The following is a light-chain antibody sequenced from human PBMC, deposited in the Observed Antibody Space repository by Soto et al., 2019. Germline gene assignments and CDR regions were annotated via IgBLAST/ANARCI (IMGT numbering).Light chain of an antibody. V-gene: IGLV1-44*01. CDR1: NSNIGSNN. CDR2: DDN. CDR3: ATWDDSPNVFYV. J-gene: IGLJ1*01. Sequence: QSVLTQLPSASGTPGQRVTISCSGSNSNIGSNNVNWYQQLPGMAPKLLIFDDNQRPSGVPDRFSGSKSGTSASLAISGLQSEDEADYYCATWDDSPNVFYVFGAGTKVTVL.